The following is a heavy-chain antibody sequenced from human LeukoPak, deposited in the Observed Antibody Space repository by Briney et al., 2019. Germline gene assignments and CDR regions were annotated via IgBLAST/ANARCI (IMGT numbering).Heavy chain of an antibody. J-gene: IGHJ4*02. CDR1: GYTFTSYY. Sequence: ASVKVSCKASGYTFTSYYMHWGRQAPGQGLEWMGIINPSGGSTSYAQKFQGRVTMTRDTSTSTVYMELSSLRSEDTAVYYCARDYYVSSGYYYFDYWGQGTLGTVSS. D-gene: IGHD3-22*01. CDR3: ARDYYVSSGYYYFDY. V-gene: IGHV1-46*03. CDR2: INPSGGST.